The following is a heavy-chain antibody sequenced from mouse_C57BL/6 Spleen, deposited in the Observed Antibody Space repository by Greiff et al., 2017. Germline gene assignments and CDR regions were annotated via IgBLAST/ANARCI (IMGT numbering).Heavy chain of an antibody. Sequence: QVQLQQPGAELVMPGASVKLSCKASGYTFTSYWMHWVKQRPGQGLEWIGEIDPSDSYTNYNQKFKGKSTLTVDKSSSTAYMQLSSLTSEDSAVYYCARSITTVVGFDVWGTGTTVTVSS. V-gene: IGHV1-69*01. D-gene: IGHD1-1*01. CDR2: IDPSDSYT. CDR1: GYTFTSYW. CDR3: ARSITTVVGFDV. J-gene: IGHJ1*03.